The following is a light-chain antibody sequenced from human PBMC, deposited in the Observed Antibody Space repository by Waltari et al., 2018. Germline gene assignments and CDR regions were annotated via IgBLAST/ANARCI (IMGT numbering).Light chain of an antibody. CDR3: SSYTSSSTLL. J-gene: IGLJ2*01. Sequence: QSALTQPASVSGSPGQPITISCTVTSIDVGGYTYVSWYQQHPGKAPKLMIYEVSNRPSGVSNRFSGSKSGNTASLTISGLQAEDEADYYCSSYTSSSTLLFGGGTKLTVL. V-gene: IGLV2-14*01. CDR2: EVS. CDR1: SIDVGGYTY.